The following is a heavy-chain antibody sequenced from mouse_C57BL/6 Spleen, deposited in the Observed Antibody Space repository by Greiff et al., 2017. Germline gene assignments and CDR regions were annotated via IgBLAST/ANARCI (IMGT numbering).Heavy chain of an antibody. CDR3: ARPHYDFVDFDY. CDR1: GYTFTDYY. Sequence: EVQLQQSGPELVKPGASVKISCKASGYTFTDYYMNWVKQSHGKSLEWIGDINPNNGGTSYNQKFKGKATLTVDKSSSTAYMELRSLTSEDSAVYYCARPHYDFVDFDYWGQGTTLTVSS. D-gene: IGHD2-4*01. V-gene: IGHV1-26*01. CDR2: INPNNGGT. J-gene: IGHJ2*01.